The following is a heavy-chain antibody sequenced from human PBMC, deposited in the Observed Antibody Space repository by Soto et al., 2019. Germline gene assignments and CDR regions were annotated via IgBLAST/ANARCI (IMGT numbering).Heavy chain of an antibody. CDR2: IYPGDSDT. V-gene: IGHV5-51*01. CDR1: VYSFTSYW. CDR3: AIGAAYSRFGMDV. Sequence: GEYLKISCKGSVYSFTSYWIGWVRQMPGKGLEWMGIIYPGDSDTRYSPSFQGQVTISADKSISTAYLQWSSLKASDTAMYYCAIGAAYSRFGMDVCGQGTTVIVSS. D-gene: IGHD6-13*01. J-gene: IGHJ6*02.